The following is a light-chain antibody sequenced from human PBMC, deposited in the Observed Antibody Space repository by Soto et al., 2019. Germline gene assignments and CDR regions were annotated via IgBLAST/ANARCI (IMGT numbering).Light chain of an antibody. CDR2: DVS. V-gene: IGLV2-14*03. Sequence: QSVLTQPASVSGSPGQSITISCTGTSSDVGGYDYVSWYQHHPGKAPKLVIYDVSNQPSGVSHRFSGSKSGNTASLTISGLQAEDEADYHCCSYTSSSTIVLFGGGTKVTVL. J-gene: IGLJ2*01. CDR1: SSDVGGYDY. CDR3: CSYTSSSTIVL.